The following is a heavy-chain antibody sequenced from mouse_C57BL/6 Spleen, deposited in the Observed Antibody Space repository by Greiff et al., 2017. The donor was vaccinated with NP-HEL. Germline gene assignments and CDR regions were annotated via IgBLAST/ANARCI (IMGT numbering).Heavy chain of an antibody. CDR2: IDPANGNT. J-gene: IGHJ2*01. CDR3: ASEATMITTPFCDY. V-gene: IGHV14-3*01. CDR1: GFTITNTY. D-gene: IGHD2-4*01. Sequence: VQLQQSVAELVRPGASVKLSCTASGFTITNTYMHWVKQRPEQGLEWIGRIDPANGNTKYAPKFQGKATLTADTSSNTAYLQLSSLTSEDNAIDDCASEATMITTPFCDYWGQGTTLTVSS.